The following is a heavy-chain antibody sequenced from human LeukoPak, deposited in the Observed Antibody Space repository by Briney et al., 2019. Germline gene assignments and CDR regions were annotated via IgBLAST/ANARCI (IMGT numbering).Heavy chain of an antibody. CDR3: AGERRGPNNWFDP. Sequence: GASVKVSCKASGYTFTGYYMHWVRQAPGQGLEWMGRINPNSGGTNYAQKFQGRVTMTRDTSISTAYMELSRLRSDDTAVYYCAGERRGPNNWFDPWGQGTLVTVSS. J-gene: IGHJ5*02. D-gene: IGHD1-1*01. CDR2: INPNSGGT. CDR1: GYTFTGYY. V-gene: IGHV1-2*06.